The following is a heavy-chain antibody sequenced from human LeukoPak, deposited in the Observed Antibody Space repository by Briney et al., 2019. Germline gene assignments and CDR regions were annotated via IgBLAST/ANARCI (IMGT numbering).Heavy chain of an antibody. V-gene: IGHV4-31*03. J-gene: IGHJ4*02. CDR2: IYYSGNT. CDR1: GGSIGGGAYY. D-gene: IGHD2-8*02. CDR3: ARWQYWDTGAYFDY. Sequence: SETLSLTCTVSGGSIGGGAYYWSWIRQHPGKALEWSGYIYYSGNTYFNPSLKSRVTISVDTSKNQFSLKLSSVTAADTAVYYCARWQYWDTGAYFDYWGQGTLVTVSS.